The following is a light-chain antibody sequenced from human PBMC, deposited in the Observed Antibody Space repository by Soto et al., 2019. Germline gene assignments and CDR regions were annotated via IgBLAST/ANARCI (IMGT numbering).Light chain of an antibody. CDR2: ATS. J-gene: IGKJ4*01. CDR1: QDIANY. Sequence: DIQLTQSPSFLSASVGDRVTITCRASQDIANYLAWYQQKPGKAPKFLIYATSTFQSGVPSRFSGGGSGTEFTLTISSLQPEDFATYYCQQVNSYPLTFGGGTNVDIK. V-gene: IGKV1-9*01. CDR3: QQVNSYPLT.